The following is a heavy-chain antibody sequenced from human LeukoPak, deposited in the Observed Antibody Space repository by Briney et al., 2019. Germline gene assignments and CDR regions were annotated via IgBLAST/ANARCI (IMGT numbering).Heavy chain of an antibody. CDR1: GYTFTSYY. Sequence: ASVKVSCKASGYTFTSYYMHWVRQAPGQGLEWMGIINPSGGSTSYAQKFQGRVTMTRDMSMSTVYMELSSLRSEDTAVYYCARVAYDYVWGSYRSPFYYFDYWGQGTLVTVSS. CDR3: ARVAYDYVWGSYRSPFYYFDY. D-gene: IGHD3-16*02. J-gene: IGHJ4*02. CDR2: INPSGGST. V-gene: IGHV1-46*01.